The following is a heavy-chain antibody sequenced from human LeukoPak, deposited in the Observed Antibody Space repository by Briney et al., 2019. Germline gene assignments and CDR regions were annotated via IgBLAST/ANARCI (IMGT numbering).Heavy chain of an antibody. V-gene: IGHV3-48*02. CDR2: ISTGSSTT. J-gene: IGHJ4*02. Sequence: GGSLRLSCEASGFLFTSYWMSWVRQAPGKGLEWVSYISTGSSTTYYADSVKGRFTISRDNVENSLYLQMNSLKDEDTAVYYCARVAAGYSVNYFDYWGQGTLVTVSS. CDR3: ARVAAGYSVNYFDY. D-gene: IGHD4-23*01. CDR1: GFLFTSYW.